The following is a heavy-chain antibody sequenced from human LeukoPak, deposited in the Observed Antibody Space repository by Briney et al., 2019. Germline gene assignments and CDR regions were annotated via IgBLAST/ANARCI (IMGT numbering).Heavy chain of an antibody. D-gene: IGHD2-21*02. V-gene: IGHV3-30-3*01. CDR2: ISYDGDNK. Sequence: GGSLRLSCAASGFTFSYYSMHWVRQAPGKGLEWVAVISYDGDNKDYAGSVKGQVTISRDNSKSTQYLQMDSLRPGDTAVYYCARQGDTASWYFDYWGQGTLVTVSS. CDR3: ARQGDTASWYFDY. J-gene: IGHJ4*02. CDR1: GFTFSYYS.